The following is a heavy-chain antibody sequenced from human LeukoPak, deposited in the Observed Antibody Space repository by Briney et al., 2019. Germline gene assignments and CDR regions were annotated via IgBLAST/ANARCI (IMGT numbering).Heavy chain of an antibody. CDR2: IYDGRDT. V-gene: IGHV4-59*08. Sequence: SETLSLTCSASGASTSRRYWSWIRQSPGRTLEWIGHIYDGRDTKYNPSLTSRVTISVDTSRNQFSLSLTSVTAADTAIYYCAQTTGWAGFDFWGPGALVTVSS. CDR3: AQTTGWAGFDF. CDR1: GASTSRRY. D-gene: IGHD6-19*01. J-gene: IGHJ4*02.